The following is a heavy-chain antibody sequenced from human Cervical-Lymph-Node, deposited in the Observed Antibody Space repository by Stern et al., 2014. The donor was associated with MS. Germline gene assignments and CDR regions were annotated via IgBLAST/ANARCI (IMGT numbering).Heavy chain of an antibody. CDR1: GFSLTTGGMC. CDR2: IDWDGDK. J-gene: IGHJ4*02. V-gene: IGHV2-70*01. Sequence: ESGPALVKPTQTLTLTCPFSGFSLTTGGMCVTWIRQPPGQAPEWLGLIDWDGDKYYRTPLRARLTISKDTSKNQVVLTMTNMDPVDTATYYCARIRGTARLIDYWGQGTLVTVSS. CDR3: ARIRGTARLIDY. D-gene: IGHD6-6*01.